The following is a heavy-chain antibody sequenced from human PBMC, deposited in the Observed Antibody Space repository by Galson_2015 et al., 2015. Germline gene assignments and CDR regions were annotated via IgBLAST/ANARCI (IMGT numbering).Heavy chain of an antibody. CDR2: IIPIFGTA. Sequence: SVKVSCKASGGTFSSYAISWVRQAPGQGLEWMGGIIPIFGTANYAQKFQGRVTITADESTSTAYMELSSLRSEDTAVYYCARDRIAVAGTIRYYCGMDVWGQGTTVTVSS. V-gene: IGHV1-69*13. CDR1: GGTFSSYA. D-gene: IGHD6-19*01. J-gene: IGHJ6*02. CDR3: ARDRIAVAGTIRYYCGMDV.